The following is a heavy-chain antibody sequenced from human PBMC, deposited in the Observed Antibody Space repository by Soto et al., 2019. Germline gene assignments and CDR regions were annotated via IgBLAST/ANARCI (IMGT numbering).Heavy chain of an antibody. D-gene: IGHD3-16*01. J-gene: IGHJ4*02. CDR3: ARDFPYDYIWGSTYYFDY. CDR1: GFTFSSYS. CDR2: ISSSSSTI. Sequence: GGSLRLSCAASGFTFSSYSMNWVRQAPGKGLEWVSYISSSSSTIYYADSVKGRFTISRDNAKNSLYLQMNSLRAEDTAVYYCARDFPYDYIWGSTYYFDYWGQGTLVTVSS. V-gene: IGHV3-48*01.